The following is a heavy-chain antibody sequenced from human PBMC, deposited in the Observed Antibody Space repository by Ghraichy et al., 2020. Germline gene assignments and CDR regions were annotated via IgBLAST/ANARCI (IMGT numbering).Heavy chain of an antibody. Sequence: GESLNISCAASGFTFSSYGMHWVRQAPGKGLEWVAVIWYDRSNKYYADSVKGRFTISRDNSKNTLYLQMNSLRAEDTAVYYCARDLGDGYNDFDYWGQGTLVTVSS. CDR3: ARDLGDGYNDFDY. V-gene: IGHV3-33*01. CDR2: IWYDRSNK. D-gene: IGHD5-24*01. J-gene: IGHJ4*02. CDR1: GFTFSSYG.